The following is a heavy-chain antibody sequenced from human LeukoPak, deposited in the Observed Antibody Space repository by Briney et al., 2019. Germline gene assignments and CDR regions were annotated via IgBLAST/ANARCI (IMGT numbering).Heavy chain of an antibody. V-gene: IGHV1-46*01. D-gene: IGHD4-17*01. CDR2: INPSGGST. CDR3: ARVGYGDYIDY. Sequence: ASVKVSCKASGDTFTSYYMHWVRQAPGQGLEWMGIINPSGGSTSYAQKFQGRVSMTRDMSTSTVYMELSSLRSEDTAVYYCARVGYGDYIDYWGQGTLVTVSS. CDR1: GDTFTSYY. J-gene: IGHJ4*02.